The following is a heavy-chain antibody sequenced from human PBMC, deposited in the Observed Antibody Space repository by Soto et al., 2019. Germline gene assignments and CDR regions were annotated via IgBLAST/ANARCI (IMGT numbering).Heavy chain of an antibody. V-gene: IGHV4-39*01. CDR1: GVSISNTSYY. CDR2: IYFSGST. J-gene: IGHJ4*02. Sequence: PXGTLALTCSVSGVSISNTSYYWGWIRQPPGKGLGWVGTIYFSGSTFYNPSLKSRVTISIDTSKNQFSLRLSSVTAADTAVYYCARHGSYWGQGTLVTVSS. CDR3: ARHGSY.